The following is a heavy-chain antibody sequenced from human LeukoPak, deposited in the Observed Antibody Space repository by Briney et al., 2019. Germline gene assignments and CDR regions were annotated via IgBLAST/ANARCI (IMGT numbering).Heavy chain of an antibody. V-gene: IGHV3-53*01. CDR2: FYVGGAT. CDR3: AREGRDYYGMGV. CDR1: GFSVTNNY. J-gene: IGHJ6*02. Sequence: GGSLRLSCAVSGFSVTNNYMSWVRQAPGKGLEWVSVFYVGGATYYADSVKGRFTISRDNSENTLYLQMKSLRAEDTAVYYCAREGRDYYGMGVWGQGTTVTVSS.